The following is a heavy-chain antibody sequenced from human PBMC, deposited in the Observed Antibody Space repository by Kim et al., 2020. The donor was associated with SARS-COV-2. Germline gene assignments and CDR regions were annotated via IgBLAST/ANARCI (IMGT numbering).Heavy chain of an antibody. CDR1: GYDFTTAW. Sequence: GESLKISCKASGYDFTTAWIGWVRQTPGKGLEWVGFIFPTGSDIRYSPSFQGQVTISADKSINTAYLQWSTLKASDSAMYYCARRPAWSGALSPHVFFDYWGQWTLVGVSS. D-gene: IGHD3-10*01. J-gene: IGHJ4*02. CDR3: ARRPAWSGALSPHVFFDY. CDR2: IFPTGSDI. V-gene: IGHV5-51*01.